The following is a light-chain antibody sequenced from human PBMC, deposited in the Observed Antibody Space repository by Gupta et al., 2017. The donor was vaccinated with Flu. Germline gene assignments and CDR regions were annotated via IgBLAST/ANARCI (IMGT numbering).Light chain of an antibody. V-gene: IGLV8-61*01. CDR2: NST. J-gene: IGLJ3*02. Sequence: QTVVTQEPSFSVSPGGTVTLTCGLTSGSVSTNFYPSWYQQTPGQAPRTLIYNSTVLSSGVPDRFSGSILGNKAALTITGAQADDESDYYCVLYLGSGSWVFGGGTKLTVL. CDR3: VLYLGSGSWV. CDR1: SGSVSTNFY.